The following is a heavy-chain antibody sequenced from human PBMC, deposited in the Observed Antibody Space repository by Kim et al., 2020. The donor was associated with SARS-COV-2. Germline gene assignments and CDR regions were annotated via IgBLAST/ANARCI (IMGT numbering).Heavy chain of an antibody. CDR3: AKDNWANGGSSSWSWFDP. Sequence: GGSLRLSCAASGFTFSSFWMHWVRQVPGKGLEWVAVISYDGSNKYYADSVKGRFTISRDNSKNTLYLQMNSLRAEDTAVYYCAKDNWANGGSSSWSWFDPWGQGTLVTVSS. J-gene: IGHJ5*02. CDR1: GFTFSSFW. CDR2: ISYDGSNK. V-gene: IGHV3-30*18. D-gene: IGHD6-13*01.